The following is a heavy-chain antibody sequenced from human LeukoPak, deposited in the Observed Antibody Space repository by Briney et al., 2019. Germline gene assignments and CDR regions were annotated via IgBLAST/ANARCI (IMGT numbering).Heavy chain of an antibody. D-gene: IGHD2-2*01. V-gene: IGHV3-74*01. CDR3: TRETVVVATASLGY. CDR2: INSDGRTI. Sequence: GGSLRLSCAASGFTFSSYWMHWVRQAPGEGLVWVSRINSDGRTINYADSVKGRFTISRDNAKNTLYLQMDSLRAEDTAVYYCTRETVVVATASLGYWGLGTLVTVSS. CDR1: GFTFSSYW. J-gene: IGHJ4*02.